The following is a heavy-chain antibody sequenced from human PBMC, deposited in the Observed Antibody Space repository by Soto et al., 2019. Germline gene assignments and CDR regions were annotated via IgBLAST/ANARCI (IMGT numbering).Heavy chain of an antibody. CDR1: GFTFSSYG. V-gene: IGHV3-30*03. Sequence: PGGSLRLSCAASGFTFSSYGMHWVRQAPGKGLEWVAVISYDGSNKYYADSVKGRFTISRDNSKNTLYLQMNSLRAEDTAVYYCARKKQLARSNWFDPWGQGTLVTVSS. CDR3: ARKKQLARSNWFDP. CDR2: ISYDGSNK. J-gene: IGHJ5*02. D-gene: IGHD6-6*01.